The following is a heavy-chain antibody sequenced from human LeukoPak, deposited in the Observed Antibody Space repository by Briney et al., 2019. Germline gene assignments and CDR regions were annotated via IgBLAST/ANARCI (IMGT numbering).Heavy chain of an antibody. Sequence: GGSLRLSCAASGFTFSSYAMHWVRQAPGKGLEWVSIIFGNGDTTYYADSVKGRFTVSRDNSKDTLYLQMNDLRPDDTAIYYCAKRNTMVRGGPCFDYWGQGLLVTVSS. V-gene: IGHV3-23*01. CDR2: IFGNGDTT. CDR3: AKRNTMVRGGPCFDY. D-gene: IGHD3-10*01. CDR1: GFTFSSYA. J-gene: IGHJ4*02.